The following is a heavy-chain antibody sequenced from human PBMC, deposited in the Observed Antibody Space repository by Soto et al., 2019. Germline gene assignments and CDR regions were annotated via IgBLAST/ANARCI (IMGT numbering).Heavy chain of an antibody. CDR1: GFTFTTYA. CDR2: ISGSGGST. Sequence: EVQLLESGGGLVQPGGSLRLSCAASGFTFTTYAMTLVRQAPGKGLEWVSAISGSGGSTYYADSVKGRFTISRDNSKNTLFLQMNSLRAEDTAVYYCAKNWDTTFSSSSHWGQGTLVTVSS. D-gene: IGHD6-6*01. J-gene: IGHJ4*02. V-gene: IGHV3-23*01. CDR3: AKNWDTTFSSSSH.